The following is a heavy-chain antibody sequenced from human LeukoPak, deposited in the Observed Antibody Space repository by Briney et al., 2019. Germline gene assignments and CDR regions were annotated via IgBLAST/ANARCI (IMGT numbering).Heavy chain of an antibody. J-gene: IGHJ4*02. D-gene: IGHD6-13*01. V-gene: IGHV3-30-3*01. CDR3: AVGIAAAGIDY. CDR1: GFTFSSYA. CDR2: ISYDGSNK. Sequence: GGSLRLSCAASGFTFSSYAMHWVRQAPGKGLEWVAVISYDGSNKYYADSVKGRFTISRGNSKNTLYLQMNSLRAEDTAVYYCAVGIAAAGIDYWGQGTLVTVSS.